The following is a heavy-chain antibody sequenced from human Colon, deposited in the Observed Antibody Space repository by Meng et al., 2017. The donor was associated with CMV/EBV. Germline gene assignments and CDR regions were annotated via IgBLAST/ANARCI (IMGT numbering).Heavy chain of an antibody. CDR2: INEDGSAK. Sequence: GGSLRLSCGVSGFPFNTYSMTWVRQAPGKGLEWVANINEDGSAKHYVGSVRGRFTISRDNARNSLYLQMNSLTVDDTAVYFCATRVQAPANWGQGTLVTVSS. J-gene: IGHJ4*02. CDR3: ATRVQAPAN. CDR1: GFPFNTYS. V-gene: IGHV3-7*01.